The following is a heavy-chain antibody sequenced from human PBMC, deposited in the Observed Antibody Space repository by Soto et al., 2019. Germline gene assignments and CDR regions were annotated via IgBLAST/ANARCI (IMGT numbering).Heavy chain of an antibody. J-gene: IGHJ4*02. CDR1: GASISSYY. Sequence: ASETLSLTCTVSGASISSYYWSWTRQPPGKGLEWIGYISSSGSNYNPSLKSRVTISLDTSKNEFSLKLTSVTAADTAVYYCARNNHFDSWGQGTLVTGSS. CDR3: ARNNHFDS. V-gene: IGHV4-59*01. CDR2: ISSSGS.